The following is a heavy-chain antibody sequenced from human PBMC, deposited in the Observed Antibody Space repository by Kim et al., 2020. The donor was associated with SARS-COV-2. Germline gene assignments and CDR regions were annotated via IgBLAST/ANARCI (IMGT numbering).Heavy chain of an antibody. CDR1: GFTFSSYS. CDR3: ARSMEQWRGGFDY. Sequence: GGSLRLSCAASGFTFSSYSMNWVRQAPGKGLEWVSSISSSSSYIYYADSVKGRYTTTRDNAKNSLYLQINSLRAEDTAVYYCARSMEQWRGGFDYWGQGTLVTVSS. D-gene: IGHD6-19*01. J-gene: IGHJ4*02. CDR2: ISSSSSYI. V-gene: IGHV3-21*01.